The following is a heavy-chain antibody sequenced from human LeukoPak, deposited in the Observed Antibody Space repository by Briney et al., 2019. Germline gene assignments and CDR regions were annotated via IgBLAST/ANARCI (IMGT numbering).Heavy chain of an antibody. Sequence: ASVKVSCKASGYTFTGYYMHWVRQAPGQGLEWMGWINPNSGGTNYAQKFQGRVTMTRDTSISTAYMELSRLRSDDTAVYYCARRQGGFGELLLMDVWGKGTTVTISS. CDR2: INPNSGGT. J-gene: IGHJ6*04. CDR3: ARRQGGFGELLLMDV. V-gene: IGHV1-2*02. D-gene: IGHD3-10*01. CDR1: GYTFTGYY.